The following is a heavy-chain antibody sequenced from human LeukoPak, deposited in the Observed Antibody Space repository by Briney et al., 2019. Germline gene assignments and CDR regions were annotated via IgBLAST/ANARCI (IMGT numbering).Heavy chain of an antibody. CDR3: ARGSGGAFDI. V-gene: IGHV3-53*01. CDR2: IYSGGST. D-gene: IGHD6-25*01. Sequence: PGGSLRLSCAASGFTFSSYWMTWVRQAPGKGLEWVSVIYSGGSTYYADSVKGRFTISRDNSKNTLYLQMNSLRAEDTAVYYCARGSGGAFDIWGQGTMVTVSS. J-gene: IGHJ3*02. CDR1: GFTFSSYW.